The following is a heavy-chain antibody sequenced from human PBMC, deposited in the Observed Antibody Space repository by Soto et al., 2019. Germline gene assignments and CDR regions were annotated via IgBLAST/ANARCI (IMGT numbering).Heavy chain of an antibody. CDR3: ATQTGFTNWFDP. CDR2: MYYSGSA. D-gene: IGHD1-1*01. V-gene: IGHV4-31*03. J-gene: IGHJ5*02. CDR1: GGSISSGGYY. Sequence: QVQLQESSPGLVKPSQTLSLTCTVSGGSISSGGYYWSWIRQHPGKGLEWIGYMYYSGSAYYNPSLKSRVTISVDTSKNQFSLKLSSVTAADTAVYYCATQTGFTNWFDPWGQGTLVTVSS.